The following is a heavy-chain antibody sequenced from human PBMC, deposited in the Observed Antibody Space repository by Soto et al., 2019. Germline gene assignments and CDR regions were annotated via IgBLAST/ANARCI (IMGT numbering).Heavy chain of an antibody. D-gene: IGHD3-3*01. Sequence: QVQLVQSGAEVKKPGASVKVSCKASGYTFTSYGISWVRQAPGQGLEWMGWISAYNGNTNYAQKLQGRVTMTTDTSTSTAYMELRSLRSDDTAVYCCARGHNRFWSGLNDAFDIWGQGTMVTVSS. CDR2: ISAYNGNT. V-gene: IGHV1-18*01. CDR3: ARGHNRFWSGLNDAFDI. J-gene: IGHJ3*02. CDR1: GYTFTSYG.